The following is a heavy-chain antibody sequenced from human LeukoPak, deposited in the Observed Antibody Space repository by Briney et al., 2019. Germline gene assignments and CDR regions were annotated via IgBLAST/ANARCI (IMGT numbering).Heavy chain of an antibody. D-gene: IGHD3-22*01. CDR3: AKDFPPYYYDSRGYFLTN. V-gene: IGHV3-23*01. Sequence: PGGSLRLSCTTSGFTFSSFGMSWVRQAPGKGLEWISGISGSGRSTYYADAGKGRFSISRDNSRNTLSLQMNSLRAEDTAVYYCAKDFPPYYYDSRGYFLTNWGQGTLVTVSS. CDR2: ISGSGRST. CDR1: GFTFSSFG. J-gene: IGHJ4*02.